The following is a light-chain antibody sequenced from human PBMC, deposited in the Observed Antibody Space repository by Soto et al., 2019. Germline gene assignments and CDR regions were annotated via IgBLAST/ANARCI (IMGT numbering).Light chain of an antibody. CDR1: QSVSSN. CDR2: GAS. V-gene: IGKV3-15*01. J-gene: IGKJ1*01. Sequence: EIVMTQSPATLSVSPGERATLSCRASQSVSSNLAWYQQKPGQAPRLLIYGASTRATGIPASFSGSGSGTEFTLTISSLQSEDFAVYYCQQYNNWPPCTCGQGTKVEIK. CDR3: QQYNNWPPCT.